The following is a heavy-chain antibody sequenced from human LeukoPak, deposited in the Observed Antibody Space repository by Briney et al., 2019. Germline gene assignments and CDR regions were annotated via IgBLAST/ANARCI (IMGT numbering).Heavy chain of an antibody. J-gene: IGHJ4*02. CDR2: IRSKAYGGTT. CDR3: TRDLVKYSSSWYVYY. D-gene: IGHD6-13*01. CDR1: GFTFGDYA. Sequence: PGGSLRLSCTASGFTFGDYAMSWVRQAPGKGLEWVGFIRSKAYGGTTEYAASVKGRFTISRDDSKSIAYLQMNSLKTEDTAVYYCTRDLVKYSSSWYVYYWGQGTLVTVSS. V-gene: IGHV3-49*04.